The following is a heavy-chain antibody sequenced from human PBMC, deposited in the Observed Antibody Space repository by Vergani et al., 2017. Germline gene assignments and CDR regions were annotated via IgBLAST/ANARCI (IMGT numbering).Heavy chain of an antibody. Sequence: EAYLVQSGGGLVTPGGSLRLSCAASGFNFPSFTMNWVRQAPGRGLEWISSIKFPPGEIFYADSVKGRFTISRDNSKNTLYLQMTDLRAEDTATYYCAKVCGSTSCPYGGGAFDVWGHGTMVTVSS. V-gene: IGHV3-21*04. CDR1: GFNFPSFT. CDR3: AKVCGSTSCPYGGGAFDV. J-gene: IGHJ3*01. D-gene: IGHD2-2*01. CDR2: IKFPPGEI.